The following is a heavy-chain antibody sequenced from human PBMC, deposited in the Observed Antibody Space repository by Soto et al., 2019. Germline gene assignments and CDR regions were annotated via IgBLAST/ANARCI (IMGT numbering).Heavy chain of an antibody. D-gene: IGHD3-10*01. V-gene: IGHV1-69*01. CDR1: GVSFNNNG. Sequence: QVQLVQSGAEVKKPGSSVKVSCKTSGVSFNNNGIGWVRQAPGHGLEWMGGVSPTFRTSNYARKFQGRISITADASTVTVYLALSSLTPEATAQYYCARVIYYGSGSYSPYVMDVWGQGTRVTGSS. CDR3: ARVIYYGSGSYSPYVMDV. J-gene: IGHJ6*02. CDR2: VSPTFRTS.